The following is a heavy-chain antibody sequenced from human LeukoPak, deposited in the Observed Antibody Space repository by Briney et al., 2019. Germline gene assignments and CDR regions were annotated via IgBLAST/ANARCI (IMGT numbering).Heavy chain of an antibody. V-gene: IGHV1-46*01. D-gene: IGHD1-1*01. CDR1: GYTFTSYY. CDR3: ARETNDWNLDY. Sequence: ASVKVSCKASGYTFTSYYMHWVRQAPGQGLEWMGIIYPSDGTTSYAQRFQGRVTMTRDTSTSTVYMELSSLRSEDTAVYYCARETNDWNLDYWGQGTLVTVSS. J-gene: IGHJ4*02. CDR2: IYPSDGTT.